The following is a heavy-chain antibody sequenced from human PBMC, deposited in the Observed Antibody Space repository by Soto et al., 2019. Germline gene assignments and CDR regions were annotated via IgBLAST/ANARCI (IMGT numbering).Heavy chain of an antibody. Sequence: QVQLVESGGGVVQPGRSLRLSCAASGFTFSSYGMHWVRQAPGTGLEWVAVISYDGSNKYYADSVKGRFTISRDNSKNTLYLQMNSLRAEDTAVYYCAKVLGVTTIEGVDYWGQGTLVTVSS. J-gene: IGHJ4*02. D-gene: IGHD5-12*01. CDR2: ISYDGSNK. CDR3: AKVLGVTTIEGVDY. V-gene: IGHV3-30*18. CDR1: GFTFSSYG.